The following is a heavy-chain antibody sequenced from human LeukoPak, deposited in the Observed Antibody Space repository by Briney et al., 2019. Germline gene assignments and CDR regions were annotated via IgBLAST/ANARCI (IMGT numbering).Heavy chain of an antibody. CDR3: ARGGLRYFDWLLSSAEYFQH. D-gene: IGHD3-9*01. Sequence: SVKVSCKASGGTFSSYAISWVRQAPGQGLEWMGRIIPILGIANYAQKFQGRVTITADKSTSTAYMELSSLRSEDTAVYYCARGGLRYFDWLLSSAEYFQHWGQGTLVTVSS. V-gene: IGHV1-69*04. CDR1: GGTFSSYA. J-gene: IGHJ1*01. CDR2: IIPILGIA.